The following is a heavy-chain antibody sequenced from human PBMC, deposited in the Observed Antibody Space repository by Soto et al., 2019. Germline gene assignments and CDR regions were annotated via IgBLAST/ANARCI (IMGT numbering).Heavy chain of an antibody. CDR2: IKSKTDGGTT. J-gene: IGHJ6*02. Sequence: GGSLRLSCAASGFTFSNAWMSWVRQAPGKWLEWVGRIKSKTDGGTTDYAAPVKGRFTISRDDSKNTLYLQMNSLKTEDTAVYYCTEDIVVVPAAVNYYYYYGMDVWGQGTTVTVSS. D-gene: IGHD2-2*01. V-gene: IGHV3-15*01. CDR3: TEDIVVVPAAVNYYYYYGMDV. CDR1: GFTFSNAW.